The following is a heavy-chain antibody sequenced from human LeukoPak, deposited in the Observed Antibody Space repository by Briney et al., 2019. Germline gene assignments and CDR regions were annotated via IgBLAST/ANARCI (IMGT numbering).Heavy chain of an antibody. Sequence: SGGSLRLSCAAPGFTFSNYVMSWVRKAPGKGLEWVSPISGSDGSSWYADSVKGRFTVSRDNSKNTLYLQMNSLRAEDTAVYYCAKLLSGYCSRTSCLSWFDPWGQGTLVTVSS. D-gene: IGHD2-2*01. V-gene: IGHV3-23*01. CDR2: ISGSDGSS. CDR3: AKLLSGYCSRTSCLSWFDP. CDR1: GFTFSNYV. J-gene: IGHJ5*02.